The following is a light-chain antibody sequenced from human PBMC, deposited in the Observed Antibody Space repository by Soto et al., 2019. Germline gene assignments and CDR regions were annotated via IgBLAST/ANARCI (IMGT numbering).Light chain of an antibody. J-gene: IGLJ3*02. CDR3: QSYDSSLSGGV. Sequence: QSVLTQPPSVSGAPGQRVTISCTGSSSNIGAGYDVHWYQQLPGTAPKLLIYGNSNRPSGVPDRFSGSKPGTSASLAITGLQAEDEADYYCQSYDSSLSGGVFGGGTQLTVL. CDR2: GNS. CDR1: SSNIGAGYD. V-gene: IGLV1-40*01.